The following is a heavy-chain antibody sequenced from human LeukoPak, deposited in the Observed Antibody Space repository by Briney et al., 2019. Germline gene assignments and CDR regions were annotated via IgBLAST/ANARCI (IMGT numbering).Heavy chain of an antibody. V-gene: IGHV4-38-2*01. CDR1: GYSISSGYY. CDR2: IYHRGSS. Sequence: SETLSLTCDVSGYSISSGYYWGWIRQPPGKRLEWIGSIYHRGSSYYNPSLKSRVTISMDRSKNQFSLQLKSLTAADTAVYYCATWNNGYNFNYWGQGTLVTVSS. D-gene: IGHD5-24*01. J-gene: IGHJ4*02. CDR3: ATWNNGYNFNY.